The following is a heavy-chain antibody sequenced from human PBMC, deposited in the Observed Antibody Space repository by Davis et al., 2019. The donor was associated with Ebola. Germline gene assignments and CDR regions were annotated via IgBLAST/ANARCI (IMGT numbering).Heavy chain of an antibody. CDR2: LYPGDSDT. J-gene: IGHJ4*02. D-gene: IGHD3-16*02. CDR1: GYSFTSYW. Sequence: GESLKISCKGSGYSFTSYWIGWVRQMPGKGLEWMGILYPGDSDTRYSPSFQGQVTISADKSISTAYLQWSSLKASDTAMYYCARLSRYDYVWGSYRYTPRLFDYWGQGTLVTVSS. CDR3: ARLSRYDYVWGSYRYTPRLFDY. V-gene: IGHV5-51*01.